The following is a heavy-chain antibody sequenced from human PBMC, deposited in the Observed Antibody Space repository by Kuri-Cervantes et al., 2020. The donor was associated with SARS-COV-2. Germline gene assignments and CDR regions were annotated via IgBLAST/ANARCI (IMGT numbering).Heavy chain of an antibody. Sequence: SETLSLTCTVPGGSISSHYWSWIRQPPGKGLEWIGYIYYSGSTNYNPSLNSRVTISVDTSKNQFSLKLSSVTAADTAVYYCASTSYDFWSGPTIYFDYWGQGTLVTVSS. D-gene: IGHD3-3*01. CDR1: GGSISSHY. CDR3: ASTSYDFWSGPTIYFDY. CDR2: IYYSGST. V-gene: IGHV4-59*11. J-gene: IGHJ4*02.